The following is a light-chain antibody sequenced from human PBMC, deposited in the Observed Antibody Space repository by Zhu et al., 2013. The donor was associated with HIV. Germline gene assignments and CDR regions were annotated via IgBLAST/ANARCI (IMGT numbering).Light chain of an antibody. V-gene: IGKV1-13*02. CDR3: QQRSNWPSIT. CDR1: QGISSA. CDR2: DAS. Sequence: AIQLTQSPSSLSASVGDRVTITCRASQGISSALAWYQQKPGKAPKLLIYDASSLESGVPSRFSGSGSGTDFTLTISSLQPEDFATYYCQQRSNWPSITFGQGTRLEI. J-gene: IGKJ5*01.